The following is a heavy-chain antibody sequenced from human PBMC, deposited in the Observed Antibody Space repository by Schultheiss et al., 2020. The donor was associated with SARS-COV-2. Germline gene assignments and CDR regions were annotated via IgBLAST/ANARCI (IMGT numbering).Heavy chain of an antibody. CDR2: IKQDGSEK. CDR1: GFTFSSYD. J-gene: IGHJ4*02. V-gene: IGHV3-7*01. Sequence: GGSLRLSCAASGFTFSSYDMHWVRQAPGKGLEWVANIKQDGSEKYYVDSVKGRFTISRDNAKNSLYLQMNSLRAEDTAVYYCARDSQGDYYFDYWGQGTLVTVSS. CDR3: ARDSQGDYYFDY. D-gene: IGHD3-16*01.